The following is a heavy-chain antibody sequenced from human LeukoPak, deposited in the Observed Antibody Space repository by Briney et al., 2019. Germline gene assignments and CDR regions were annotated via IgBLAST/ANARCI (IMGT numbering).Heavy chain of an antibody. V-gene: IGHV4-59*01. CDR2: IYYSGST. CDR3: ARDGSGYYHDY. J-gene: IGHJ4*02. D-gene: IGHD3-22*01. Sequence: ETLSLTCTVSGGSISSYYWSWIRQPPGKGLEWIGYIYYSGSTNYNPSLKSRVTISVDTSKNQFSLKLSSVTAADTAVYYCARDGSGYYHDYWGQGTLVTVSS. CDR1: GGSISSYY.